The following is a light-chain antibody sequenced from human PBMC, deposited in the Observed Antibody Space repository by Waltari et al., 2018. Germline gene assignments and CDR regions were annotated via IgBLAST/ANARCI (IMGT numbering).Light chain of an antibody. CDR3: HQYNKWPFT. Sequence: PITLSVSPGERATLSCRASQSVNSNLAWYQQKPGQAPRLLIYGASTRATDVPARISGSGSGTEFTLTISSLQSEDFAVYYCHQYNKWPFTFGPGTKVDIK. J-gene: IGKJ3*01. V-gene: IGKV3-15*01. CDR2: GAS. CDR1: QSVNSN.